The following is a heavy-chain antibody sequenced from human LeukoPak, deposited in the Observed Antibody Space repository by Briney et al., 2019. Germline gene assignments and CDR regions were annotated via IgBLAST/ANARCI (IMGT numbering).Heavy chain of an antibody. D-gene: IGHD6-13*01. J-gene: IGHJ4*02. CDR2: ISSSSYI. Sequence: KPGGSLRLSCAASGFTFSSYSMNWVRQAPGKGLEWVSSISSSSYIYYADSVNGRFTISRDNAKNSLYLQMNSLRAEDTAVYYCARGGYSSSWYFPFDYWGQGTLVTVSS. CDR3: ARGGYSSSWYFPFDY. V-gene: IGHV3-21*01. CDR1: GFTFSSYS.